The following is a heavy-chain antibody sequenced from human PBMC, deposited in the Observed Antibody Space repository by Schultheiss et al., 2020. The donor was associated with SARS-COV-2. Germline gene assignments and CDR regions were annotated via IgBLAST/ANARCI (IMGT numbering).Heavy chain of an antibody. V-gene: IGHV4-39*01. CDR2: IYYSGST. Sequence: SETLSLTCTVSGGSISSSSYYWGWIRQPPGKGLEWIGSIYYSGSTYYNPSLKSRVTISVDTSKNQFSLKLSSVTAADTAVYYCARGQGGWELLMDTFGWFDPWGQGTLVTVSS. J-gene: IGHJ5*02. CDR1: GGSISSSSYY. D-gene: IGHD1-26*01. CDR3: ARGQGGWELLMDTFGWFDP.